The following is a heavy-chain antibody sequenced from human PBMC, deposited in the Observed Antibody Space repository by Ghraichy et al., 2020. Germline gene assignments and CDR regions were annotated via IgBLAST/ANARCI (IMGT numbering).Heavy chain of an antibody. CDR2: ISWDGGST. CDR3: AKNSGGVNSGNYYFDC. V-gene: IGHV3-43D*03. J-gene: IGHJ4*02. CDR1: GFTFTDYA. Sequence: GESLNISCAASGFTFTDYAMHWVRQTPGKGLEWISLISWDGGSTYSADSVRGRFTVSRDNSKNSLYLQMNNLRAEDTAFYYCAKNSGGVNSGNYYFDCWGQGTLVTVSS. D-gene: IGHD4-23*01.